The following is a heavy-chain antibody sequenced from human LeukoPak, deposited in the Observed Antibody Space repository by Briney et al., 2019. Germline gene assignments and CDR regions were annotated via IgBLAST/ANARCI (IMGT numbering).Heavy chain of an antibody. V-gene: IGHV1-2*02. D-gene: IGHD3-22*01. CDR2: INPISGGT. CDR3: ARAGVWDYSDSSGYHNAAFDI. J-gene: IGHJ3*02. CDR1: GYTFTDYY. Sequence: PLSSVKVSCKASGYTFTDYYMHGVRQAPGQGLEWMGWINPISGGTNYPQKFQGRVTVTSDTFISPAYMDLSRLRSDDTAVHYCARAGVWDYSDSSGYHNAAFDIWGQGTMVTVSS.